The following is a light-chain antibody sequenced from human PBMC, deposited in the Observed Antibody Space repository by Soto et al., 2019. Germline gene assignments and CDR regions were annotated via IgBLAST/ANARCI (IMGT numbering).Light chain of an antibody. Sequence: QSALTQPPSASGSPGRSVTISCTGTSSDVGGYNYVSWYQQHPGKAPKLMIYEVSKWPSGVPDRFSGSKSGNTASLTVSGLQAEDEADYYCSSYAGSNNFGVFGGGTKLTVL. J-gene: IGLJ2*01. CDR2: EVS. CDR1: SSDVGGYNY. V-gene: IGLV2-8*01. CDR3: SSYAGSNNFGV.